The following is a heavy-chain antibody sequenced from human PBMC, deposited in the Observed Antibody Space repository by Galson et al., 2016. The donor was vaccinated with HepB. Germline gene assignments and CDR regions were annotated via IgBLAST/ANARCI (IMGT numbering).Heavy chain of an antibody. V-gene: IGHV1-3*01. CDR2: ITAGNGNR. CDR1: GYTFTSYA. CDR3: AREGGITLGHFDY. Sequence: SVKVSCKASGYTFTSYAMHWVRQAPGQRLEWMGWITAGNGNRRYSQKFQGRVTITRDTSASTAYMELSSLRSEDTAVYYCAREGGITLGHFDYWGQGTLVTVSP. D-gene: IGHD3-10*01. J-gene: IGHJ4*02.